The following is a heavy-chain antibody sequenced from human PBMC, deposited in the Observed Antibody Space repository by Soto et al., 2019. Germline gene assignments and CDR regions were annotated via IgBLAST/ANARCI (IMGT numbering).Heavy chain of an antibody. CDR2: ISFDGSNK. CDR3: AREDIAVAADY. D-gene: IGHD6-19*01. CDR1: GFTFSSYA. V-gene: IGHV3-30*14. Sequence: QVQLVESGGGVVQPGRSLRLSCAASGFTFSSYAMHWVRQAPGKGLEWVAVISFDGSNKYYADSVKGRFTISRDNSKNTLYLQMNSLRAEDTAVYYCAREDIAVAADYWGQRTLVTVSS. J-gene: IGHJ4*02.